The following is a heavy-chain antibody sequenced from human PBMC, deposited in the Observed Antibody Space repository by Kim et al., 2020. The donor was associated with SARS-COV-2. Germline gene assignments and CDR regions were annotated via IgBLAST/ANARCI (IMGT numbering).Heavy chain of an antibody. CDR1: DGSISSGYY. CDR2: VYYSGTT. J-gene: IGHJ4*02. V-gene: IGHV4-39*01. CDR3: AHDSSSYGKFDK. D-gene: IGHD3-22*01. Sequence: SETLSLTCTVSDGSISSGYYWGWIRQPPGKGLEWIATVYYSGTTYYNPSLKSRVTASVDTSNNQFSLSLSSVTAADTAVYYCAHDSSSYGKFDKWGQGTL.